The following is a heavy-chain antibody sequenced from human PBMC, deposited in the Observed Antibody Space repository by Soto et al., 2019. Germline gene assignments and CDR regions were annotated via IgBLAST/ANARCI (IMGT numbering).Heavy chain of an antibody. CDR2: IYYSGST. D-gene: IGHD3-10*01. Sequence: SETLSLTCTVSGGSISSGGYYWSWTRQHPGKGLEWIGYIYYSGSTYYNPSLKSRVTISVDTSKNQFSLKLSSVTAADTAVYYCARDANRYASGSYGMDVWGQGTTVTVSS. J-gene: IGHJ6*02. CDR3: ARDANRYASGSYGMDV. CDR1: GGSISSGGYY. V-gene: IGHV4-31*03.